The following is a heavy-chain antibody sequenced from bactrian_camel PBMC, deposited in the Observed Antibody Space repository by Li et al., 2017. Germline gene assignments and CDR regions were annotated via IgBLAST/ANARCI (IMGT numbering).Heavy chain of an antibody. J-gene: IGHJ4*01. CDR1: GFPVEGNC. D-gene: IGHD2*01. V-gene: IGHV3S55*01. CDR3: AANRGYCRVQYIYTY. Sequence: QLVESGGGSVQAGGSLRLSCQASGFPVEGNCMAWFRQSPEMERERVAFINSDGTTMYRDSVKGRFTISKDIAKNTLYLQMNDLKPEDTSMYVCAANRGYCRVQYIYTYWGQGTQVTVS. CDR2: INSDGTT.